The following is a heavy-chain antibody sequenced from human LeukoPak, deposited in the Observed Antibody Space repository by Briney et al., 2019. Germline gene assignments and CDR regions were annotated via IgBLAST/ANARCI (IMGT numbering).Heavy chain of an antibody. CDR2: IKRDGSEK. Sequence: GGSLRLSCAASGFTFSSYWMSWVRQAPGKGLEWVANIKRDGSEKYYVDSVKGRFTISRDNAKNSLYLQMNSLRAEDTAVYYCARYPGSITMIVVDYYFDYWGQGTLVTVSS. V-gene: IGHV3-7*01. D-gene: IGHD3-22*01. CDR1: GFTFSSYW. J-gene: IGHJ4*02. CDR3: ARYPGSITMIVVDYYFDY.